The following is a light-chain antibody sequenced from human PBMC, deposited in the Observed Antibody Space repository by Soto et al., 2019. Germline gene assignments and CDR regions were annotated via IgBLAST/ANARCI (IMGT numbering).Light chain of an antibody. Sequence: QAVVTQEPSLSVSPGGTVTLTCGLSSGSISTDHHTSWYQQTPGQPPRPLIFTTDTRSSGVPDRFSGSILGSKAALTITGAQADDESHYYCLLYMGDGFWVFGGGTKLTVL. CDR2: TTD. CDR1: SGSISTDHH. CDR3: LLYMGDGFWV. V-gene: IGLV8-61*01. J-gene: IGLJ3*02.